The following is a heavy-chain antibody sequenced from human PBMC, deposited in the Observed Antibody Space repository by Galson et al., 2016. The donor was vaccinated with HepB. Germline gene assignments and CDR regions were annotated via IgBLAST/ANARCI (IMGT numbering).Heavy chain of an antibody. CDR2: IYTSSTYI. Sequence: SLRLSCAASGFTFRTYNMNGVRQAPGEGPEWVSNIYTSSTYICYADSVKGRFTISRDNAKNSLYLQMSSLRAEDTAVYYCATSNYCSKRCAAFDPWGQGTLVTVSS. CDR1: GFTFRTYN. CDR3: ATSNYCSKRCAAFDP. J-gene: IGHJ5*02. D-gene: IGHD2-2*01. V-gene: IGHV3-21*01.